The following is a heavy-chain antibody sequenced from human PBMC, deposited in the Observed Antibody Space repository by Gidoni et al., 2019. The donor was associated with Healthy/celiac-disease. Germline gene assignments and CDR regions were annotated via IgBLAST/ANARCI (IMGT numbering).Heavy chain of an antibody. Sequence: QVQLQESGPGLVKPSQTLSLTRTVSGGSISSSGYYWSWIRQHPGKGLEWIGYIYYSGSTYYNPSLKSRVTISVDTSKNQFSLKLTSVTAPDTAVYYCARDNGIYGLTGGWYFDLWGRGTLVTVSS. CDR3: ARDNGIYGLTGGWYFDL. CDR1: GGSISSSGYY. J-gene: IGHJ2*01. CDR2: IYYSGST. V-gene: IGHV4-31*03. D-gene: IGHD7-27*01.